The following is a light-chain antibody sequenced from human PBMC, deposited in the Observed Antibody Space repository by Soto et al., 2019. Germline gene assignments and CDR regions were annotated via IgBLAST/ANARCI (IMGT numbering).Light chain of an antibody. V-gene: IGKV3-20*01. CDR3: QQYGSSPQIT. CDR2: GAS. J-gene: IGKJ5*01. CDR1: QSVISY. Sequence: EIVLTQSPATLSWSAGERATLSVGAIQSVISYLALYQQKPGQAPRLLIYGASSRATGIPDRFSGSGSGTDFTLTISRLEPEDFAVYYCQQYGSSPQITFGQGTRLEIK.